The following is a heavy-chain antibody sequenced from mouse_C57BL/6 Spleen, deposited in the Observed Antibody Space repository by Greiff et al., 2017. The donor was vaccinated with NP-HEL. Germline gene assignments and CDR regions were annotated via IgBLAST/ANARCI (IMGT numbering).Heavy chain of an antibody. CDR2: ISDGGSYT. Sequence: EVKVVESGGGLVKPGGSLKLSCAASGFTFSSYAMSWVRQTPEKRLEWVATISDGGSYTYYPDNVKGRFTISRDNAKNNLYLQMSHLKSEDTAMYYCARDHDYYGSRYYFDYWGQGTTLTVSS. J-gene: IGHJ2*01. CDR1: GFTFSSYA. V-gene: IGHV5-4*01. CDR3: ARDHDYYGSRYYFDY. D-gene: IGHD1-1*01.